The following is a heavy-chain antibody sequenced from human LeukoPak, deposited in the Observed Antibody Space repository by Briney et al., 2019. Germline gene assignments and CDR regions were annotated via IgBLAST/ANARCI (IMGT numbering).Heavy chain of an antibody. D-gene: IGHD3-10*02. Sequence: SETLSLTCTVSGGSISSSSYYWGWIRQPPGKGLEWIGSISYSGSTYYNPSLKSRVTISVDASKSQFSLKLSSVTAADTAVYYCARHMNSIVRAEVDSWGQGTLVTVSS. CDR3: ARHMNSIVRAEVDS. CDR2: ISYSGST. CDR1: GGSISSSSYY. V-gene: IGHV4-39*01. J-gene: IGHJ4*02.